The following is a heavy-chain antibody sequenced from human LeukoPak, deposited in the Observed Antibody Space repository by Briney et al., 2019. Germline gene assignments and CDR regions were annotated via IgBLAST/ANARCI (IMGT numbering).Heavy chain of an antibody. CDR2: IRSRPYGGTT. CDR3: TSDRVGATSPFDY. D-gene: IGHD1-26*01. Sequence: GGSLRLSCTASGFTFGDYAMSWVRQAPGKGLEWVGFIRSRPYGGTTEYAASVKGRFTISRDDSKCIAFLQMSSLKTEDTAVYYCTSDRVGATSPFDYWGQGTLVTVSS. J-gene: IGHJ4*02. CDR1: GFTFGDYA. V-gene: IGHV3-49*04.